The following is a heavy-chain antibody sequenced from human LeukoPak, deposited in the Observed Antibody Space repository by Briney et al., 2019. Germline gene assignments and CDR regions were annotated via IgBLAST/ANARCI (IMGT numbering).Heavy chain of an antibody. CDR1: GFTFSSHG. V-gene: IGHV3-30*18. CDR3: AKDRAFQAAGVTDY. Sequence: PGRSLRLSCAASGFTFSSHGMHWVRQAPGKWLEWVAVISDDGNIKLYGDSVKGRFTISRDNSENTLYLQMNSLKTEDTAVYYCAKDRAFQAAGVTDYWGQGTLVTVSS. D-gene: IGHD3-10*01. CDR2: ISDDGNIK. J-gene: IGHJ4*02.